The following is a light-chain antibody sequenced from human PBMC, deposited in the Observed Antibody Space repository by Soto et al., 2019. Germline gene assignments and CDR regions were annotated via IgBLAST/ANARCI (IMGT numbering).Light chain of an antibody. CDR3: MQGTHWPRT. CDR1: QSLVHSNGNTY. CDR2: KGS. Sequence: DVVMTQSPLSLPVTLGQPASISCRSTQSLVHSNGNTYLIWFHQRPGQSPRRLIYKGSIRDSGVPDRFSASGSGTEFTLKISRVEADDVGVYYCMQGTHWPRTFGQGTKVELK. J-gene: IGKJ1*01. V-gene: IGKV2-30*02.